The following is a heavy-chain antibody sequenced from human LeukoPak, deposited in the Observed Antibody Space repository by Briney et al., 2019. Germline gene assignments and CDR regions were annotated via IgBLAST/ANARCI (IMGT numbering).Heavy chain of an antibody. CDR1: GFTFSSYG. D-gene: IGHD4-17*01. V-gene: IGHV3-33*01. CDR2: IWYDGSNK. CDR3: ARDGPTTVTNYYFDY. Sequence: GGSLRLSCAASGFTFSSYGMHWVRQAPGKGLEWVAVIWYDGSNKYYADSVKGRFTISRDNSKNTLYLQMNSLRTEDTAVYYCARDGPTTVTNYYFDYLGQGTLVTVSS. J-gene: IGHJ4*02.